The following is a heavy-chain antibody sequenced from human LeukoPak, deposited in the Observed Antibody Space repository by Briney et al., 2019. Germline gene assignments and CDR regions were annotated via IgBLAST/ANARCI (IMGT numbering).Heavy chain of an antibody. CDR1: GFTFSSYG. CDR3: ARDLYSGSYYDFDY. CDR2: IYSDGRT. D-gene: IGHD1-26*01. J-gene: IGHJ4*02. V-gene: IGHV3-53*01. Sequence: GGSLRLSCAASGFTFSSYGMSWVRQAPGKGLEWVSLIYSDGRTYYADSVKGRCTISRDGSKNTLYLQMNSLRVEDTAVYYCARDLYSGSYYDFDYWGQGTLVTVSS.